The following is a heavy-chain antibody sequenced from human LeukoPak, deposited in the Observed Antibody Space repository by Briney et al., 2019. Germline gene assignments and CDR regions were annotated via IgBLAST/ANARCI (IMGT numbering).Heavy chain of an antibody. CDR1: GGSISSYY. CDR3: ARDHQWWFDP. D-gene: IGHD6-19*01. J-gene: IGHJ5*02. CDR2: IYYSGST. V-gene: IGHV4-59*01. Sequence: SETLSLTCTVSGGSISSYYWSWIRQPPGKGLEWIGHIYYSGSTNYNPSLKSRVTISVDTSKNQFSLKLSSVTAADTAVYYCARDHQWWFDPWGQGTLVTVSS.